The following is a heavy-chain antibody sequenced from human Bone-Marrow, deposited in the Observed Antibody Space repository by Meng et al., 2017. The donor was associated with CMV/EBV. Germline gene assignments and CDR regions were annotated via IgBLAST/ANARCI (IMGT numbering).Heavy chain of an antibody. CDR2: IYYSGST. CDR3: ARGRFSITGTTYLGFGMDV. Sequence: SETLSLTCTVSGGSVSSGSYYWSWIRQPPGKGLEWIGYIYYSGSTNFNPSLKSQLTISVDTSKNQFSLKLSSVTAADTAVYYCARGRFSITGTTYLGFGMDVWGQGTTVTVYS. D-gene: IGHD1-7*01. J-gene: IGHJ6*01. V-gene: IGHV4-61*01. CDR1: GGSVSSGSYY.